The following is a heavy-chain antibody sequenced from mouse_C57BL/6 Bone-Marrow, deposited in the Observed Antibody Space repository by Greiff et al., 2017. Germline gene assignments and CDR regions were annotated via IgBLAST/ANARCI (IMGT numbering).Heavy chain of an antibody. Sequence: QVQLQQSGPGLVQPSQSLSITCTVSGFSLTSYGVHWVRQSPGKGLEWLGVIWSGGSTDYNAAFISRLSISKDNSKSQVFFKMNSLQADDTAIYYCARNSHAAWFAYWGQGTLVTVSA. J-gene: IGHJ3*01. V-gene: IGHV2-2*01. CDR3: ARNSHAAWFAY. CDR1: GFSLTSYG. CDR2: IWSGGST.